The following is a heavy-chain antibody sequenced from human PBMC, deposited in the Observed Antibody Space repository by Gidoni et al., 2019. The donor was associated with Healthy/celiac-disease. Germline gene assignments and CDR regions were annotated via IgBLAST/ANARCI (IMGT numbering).Heavy chain of an antibody. CDR3: ARGPSFDY. V-gene: IGHV1-18*01. CDR1: GYTFQQNASSMC. J-gene: IGHJ4*02. Sequence: QVQLVQSGAEVKKPGASVKVSCKASGYTFQQNASSMCVPDQDTAIRVFAIPPGQGLEWMGWISAYNGNTNYAQKLQGRVTMTTDTSTSTAYMELRSLRSDDTAVYYCARGPSFDYWGQGTLVTVSS. CDR2: ISAYNGNT.